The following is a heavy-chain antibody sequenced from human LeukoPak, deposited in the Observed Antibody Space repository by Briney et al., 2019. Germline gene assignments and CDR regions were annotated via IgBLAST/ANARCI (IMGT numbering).Heavy chain of an antibody. CDR1: GYTFISYG. D-gene: IGHD3-10*01. Sequence: ASVKVSCKASGYTFISYGISWVRQAPGQGLEWMGWISAHNGNTNYAQKLQGRVTMTTDTSTSTASMELRSLRSDDTAVYYCARAINYYGSGSYGGCFDYWGQGTLVTVSS. CDR3: ARAINYYGSGSYGGCFDY. V-gene: IGHV1-18*01. CDR2: ISAHNGNT. J-gene: IGHJ4*02.